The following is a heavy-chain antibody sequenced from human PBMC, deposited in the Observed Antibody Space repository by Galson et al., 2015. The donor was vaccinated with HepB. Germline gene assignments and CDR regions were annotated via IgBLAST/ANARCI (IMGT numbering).Heavy chain of an antibody. J-gene: IGHJ5*02. CDR1: GFTFSDYS. Sequence: SLRLSCAASGFTFSDYSMNWVRQAPGKGLEWVSSISTRGLYMSYGDSVKGRVTVSRDDAKNSLYLQMSSLRAEDTAVYYCARGRLRGESWGQGTLVIVSS. CDR2: ISTRGLYM. D-gene: IGHD5-18*01. V-gene: IGHV3-21*01. CDR3: ARGRLRGES.